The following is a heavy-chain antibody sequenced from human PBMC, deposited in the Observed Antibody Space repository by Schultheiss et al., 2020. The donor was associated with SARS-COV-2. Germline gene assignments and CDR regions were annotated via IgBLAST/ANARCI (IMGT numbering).Heavy chain of an antibody. D-gene: IGHD6-19*01. CDR3: ARVKQWLNAFDI. CDR1: GYSFSSSHY. V-gene: IGHV4-38-2*02. CDR2: IYTSGST. J-gene: IGHJ3*02. Sequence: SETLSLTCTVSGYSFSSSHYWGWIRQPPGKGLEWIGRIYTSGSTNYNPSLKSRVTMSVDTSKNQFSLKLSSVTAADTAVYYCARVKQWLNAFDIWGQGTMVTVSS.